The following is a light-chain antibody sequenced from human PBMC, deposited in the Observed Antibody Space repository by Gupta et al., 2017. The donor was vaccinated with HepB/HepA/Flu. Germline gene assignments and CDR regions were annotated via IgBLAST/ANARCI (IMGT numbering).Light chain of an antibody. J-gene: IGLJ3*02. CDR2: VNN. Sequence: QSVLTQPPSASGPPGQRVTISCSGSSSNIGSDTVNWYQQLPGTAPNLLIYVNNQRHSGVPDRFSGSKSGTSASLTISGLQAEDEADYYCAVSDDSRKGPVFGGGTKLTVL. CDR3: AVSDDSRKGPV. CDR1: SSNIGSDT. V-gene: IGLV1-44*01.